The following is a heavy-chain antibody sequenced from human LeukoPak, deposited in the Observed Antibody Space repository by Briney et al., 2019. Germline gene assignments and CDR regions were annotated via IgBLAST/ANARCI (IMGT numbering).Heavy chain of an antibody. CDR1: GGTFSSYT. CDR3: ASSHPNYYDSSGYSH. D-gene: IGHD3-22*01. CDR2: IIPILGIA. J-gene: IGHJ4*02. V-gene: IGHV1-69*02. Sequence: SVKVSCKASGGTFSSYTISWVRQAPGQGLEWMGRIIPILGIANYAQKFQGRVTITADKSTSTAYMELSSLRSEDTAVYYCASSHPNYYDSSGYSHWGQGTPVTVSS.